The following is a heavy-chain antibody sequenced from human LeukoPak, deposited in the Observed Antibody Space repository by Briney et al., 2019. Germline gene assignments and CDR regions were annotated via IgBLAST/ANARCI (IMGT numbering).Heavy chain of an antibody. J-gene: IGHJ3*02. CDR1: GGSISSYY. Sequence: SETLSLTCTVSGGSISSYYWSWIRQPPGKGLEWIGYIYYSGSTNYNPSLKSRVTISVDTSKNQFSLKLSSVTAADTAVYYCASSIALELLGHDAFDIWGQGTMVTVSS. CDR3: ASSIALELLGHDAFDI. D-gene: IGHD1-26*01. V-gene: IGHV4-59*01. CDR2: IYYSGST.